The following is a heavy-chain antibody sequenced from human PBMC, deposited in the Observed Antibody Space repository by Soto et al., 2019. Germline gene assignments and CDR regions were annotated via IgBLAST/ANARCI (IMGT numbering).Heavy chain of an antibody. J-gene: IGHJ6*02. CDR3: ASYYDSSGYHYYYYGMDV. D-gene: IGHD3-22*01. CDR2: FDPEDGET. Sequence: ASVKVSCKVSGYTLTELSMHWVRQAPGKGLEWMGGFDPEDGETIYAQKFQGRVTMTEDTSTDTAYMELSSLRSEDTAVYYCASYYDSSGYHYYYYGMDVWGQGTMVTVSS. V-gene: IGHV1-24*01. CDR1: GYTLTELS.